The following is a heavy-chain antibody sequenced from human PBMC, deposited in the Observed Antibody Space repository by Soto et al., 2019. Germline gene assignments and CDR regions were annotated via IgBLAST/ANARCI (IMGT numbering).Heavy chain of an antibody. CDR1: GFTFSGFA. CDR2: ISANGAGT. Sequence: VQPGGSLRQPGGSLRLSCAASGFTFSGFAMTWVRQAPGKGLEWVSSISANGAGTYYADSVKGRFTISRDNSKNTLLLQMSSLGAEDTAVYYCATSLGEDGFFDYWGQGTLVTVSS. D-gene: IGHD3-16*01. J-gene: IGHJ4*02. V-gene: IGHV3-23*04. CDR3: ATSLGEDGFFDY.